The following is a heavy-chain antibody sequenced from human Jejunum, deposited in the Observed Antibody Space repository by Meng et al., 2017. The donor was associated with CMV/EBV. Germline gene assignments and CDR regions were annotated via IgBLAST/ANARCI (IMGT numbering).Heavy chain of an antibody. V-gene: IGHV1-18*01. Sequence: AQLWQFGGEGKKPGASVKVSWKASGYTVTNYGITWVRQAPGQGLEWMGWISAYNGNTNYAQTLQGRVTMTTDTSTSTAYMELGSLRSDDTAVYYCARVEVGITSGDYWGQGTLVTVSS. CDR3: ARVEVGITSGDY. CDR1: GYTVTNYG. D-gene: IGHD1-26*01. J-gene: IGHJ4*02. CDR2: ISAYNGNT.